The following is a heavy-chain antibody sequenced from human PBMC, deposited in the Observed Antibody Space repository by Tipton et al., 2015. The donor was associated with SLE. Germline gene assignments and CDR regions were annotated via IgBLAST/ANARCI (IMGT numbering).Heavy chain of an antibody. CDR3: ARDVSGADGADYYYYYGMDV. J-gene: IGHJ6*02. D-gene: IGHD4/OR15-4a*01. CDR1: GGSITGHY. Sequence: GLVKPSETLSLSCTVSGGSITGHYWNWFRQPPGEALEWIGSIDDSGTTEYNPSLKSRIRMSVDTSKNQFSLRLTSVTAADTAVYYCARDVSGADGADYYYYYGMDVWGQGTTVTVSS. CDR2: IDDSGTT. V-gene: IGHV4-59*11.